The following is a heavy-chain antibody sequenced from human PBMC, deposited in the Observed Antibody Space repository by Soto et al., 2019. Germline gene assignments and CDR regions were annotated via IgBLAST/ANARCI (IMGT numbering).Heavy chain of an antibody. CDR2: ISAYNGNT. CDR1: GYTFTSYG. Sequence: ASVKVSCKASGYTFTSYGISGVRRSSGRGRAWMGWISAYNGNTNYAQKLQGRVTMTADTSTSTAYMELVSLRSDDTAVYYCAREGIEPLRFLEWLPAYYGMDVWGQGTTVTVSS. V-gene: IGHV1-18*04. CDR3: AREGIEPLRFLEWLPAYYGMDV. D-gene: IGHD3-3*01. J-gene: IGHJ6*02.